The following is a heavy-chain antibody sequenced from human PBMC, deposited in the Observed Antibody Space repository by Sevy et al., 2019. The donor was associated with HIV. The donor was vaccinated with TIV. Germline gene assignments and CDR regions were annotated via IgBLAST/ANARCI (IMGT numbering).Heavy chain of an antibody. CDR1: GFIFGDYT. Sequence: GGSLRLSCSPSGFIFGDYTVSWVRQAPAKGLEWIAFIRGKRNGETKEYAASVRGRFTISRDDSTSIAYLQMNSLKTEDTAVYYCTRVEGAADWGMDVWGQGTTVTVSS. CDR2: IRGKRNGETK. V-gene: IGHV3-49*04. J-gene: IGHJ6*02. CDR3: TRVEGAADWGMDV. D-gene: IGHD1-26*01.